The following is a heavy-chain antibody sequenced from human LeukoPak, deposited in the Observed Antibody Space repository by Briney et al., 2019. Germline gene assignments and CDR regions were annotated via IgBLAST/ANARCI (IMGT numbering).Heavy chain of an antibody. CDR3: ARDPYTLLAVGGLFDY. J-gene: IGHJ4*02. Sequence: GGSLRLSCAASGFTFSSYAMHWVRQAPGKGLEWVAVISYDGSNKYHADSVKGRFTISRDNSKNTLYLQMNSLRAEDTAVYYCARDPYTLLAVGGLFDYWGQGTLVTVSS. D-gene: IGHD6-19*01. CDR2: ISYDGSNK. V-gene: IGHV3-30*04. CDR1: GFTFSSYA.